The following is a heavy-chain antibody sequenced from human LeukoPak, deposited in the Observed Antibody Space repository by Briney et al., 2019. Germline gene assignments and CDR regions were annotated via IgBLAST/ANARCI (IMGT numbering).Heavy chain of an antibody. V-gene: IGHV4-30-4*01. J-gene: IGHJ4*02. CDR3: ARDRPSSSAFDY. CDR1: GGSISSGDYY. CDR2: IYYSGST. D-gene: IGHD3-10*01. Sequence: SETLSLTGTAPGGSISSGDYYWGGIRHPPGKGLEWIGYIYYSGSTYYNPSLKSRVTISVDTSKNQFSLKLSSVTAADTAIYYCARDRPSSSAFDYWGQGTLVNVSS.